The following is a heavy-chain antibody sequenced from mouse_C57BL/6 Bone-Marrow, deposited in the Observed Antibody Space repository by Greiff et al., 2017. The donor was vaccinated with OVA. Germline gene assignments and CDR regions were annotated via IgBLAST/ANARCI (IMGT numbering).Heavy chain of an antibody. CDR2: IRSKSNNYAT. CDR1: GFSFNTYA. Sequence: EVQLVESGGGLVQPKGSLKLSCAASGFSFNTYAMNWVRQAPGKGLEWVARIRSKSNNYATYYADSVKDRFTISRDDSESMLYLQMNNLKTEDTAMYYCVRQGYSNYPPYYFDYWGQGTTLTVSS. CDR3: VRQGYSNYPPYYFDY. D-gene: IGHD2-5*01. V-gene: IGHV10-1*01. J-gene: IGHJ2*01.